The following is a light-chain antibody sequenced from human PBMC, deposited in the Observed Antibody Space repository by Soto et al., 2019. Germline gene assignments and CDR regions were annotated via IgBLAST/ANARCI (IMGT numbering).Light chain of an antibody. CDR1: QSVSSSY. CDR3: QQSGSSPWT. Sequence: EIVLAQSPGTLSLSPGERATLSCRASQSVSSSYLAWYQQKPGQAPRLLIYGASSRATGIPDRFSGSGSGTDFTLTISRLEPEDFAVYYCQQSGSSPWTFGQGTKVDIK. V-gene: IGKV3-20*01. J-gene: IGKJ1*01. CDR2: GAS.